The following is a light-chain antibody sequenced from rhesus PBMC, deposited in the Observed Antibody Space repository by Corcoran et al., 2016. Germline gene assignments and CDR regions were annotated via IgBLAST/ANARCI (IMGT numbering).Light chain of an antibody. J-gene: IGKJ4*01. CDR1: QDISNS. Sequence: DIQMTQSPSSVSASVGDRVIITCRASQDISNSLVWYQQKPGKAPKVLSHSATTLQSGVPSRFSGSGSGTEFTFTISSLQPEDFAPYYCQQYKSLLTFGGGTKVEIK. CDR2: SAT. V-gene: IGKV1-25*02. CDR3: QQYKSLLT.